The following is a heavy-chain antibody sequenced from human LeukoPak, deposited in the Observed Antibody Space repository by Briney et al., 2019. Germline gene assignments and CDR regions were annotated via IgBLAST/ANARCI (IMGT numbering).Heavy chain of an antibody. CDR3: ATSRPGSGLPAGNWFDP. D-gene: IGHD3-3*01. CDR2: INHSGST. V-gene: IGHV4-34*01. Sequence: SETLSLTCAVYGGSFSGYYWSWIRQPPGKGLEWIGEINHSGSTNYNPSLKSRVTISVGTSKNQFSLKLSSVTAADTAVYYCATSRPGSGLPAGNWFDPWGQGTLVTVSS. J-gene: IGHJ5*02. CDR1: GGSFSGYY.